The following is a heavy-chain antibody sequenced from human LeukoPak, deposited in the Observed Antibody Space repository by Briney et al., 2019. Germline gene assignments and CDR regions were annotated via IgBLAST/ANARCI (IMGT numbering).Heavy chain of an antibody. V-gene: IGHV3-66*04. CDR1: GFTVSSNY. CDR2: IYSGGST. Sequence: GGSLRLSCAASGFTVSSNYMSWVRQAPGKGLEWVSVIYSGGSTYYADSVKGRFTISRDNSKNTLYLQMNSLRAEDTAVYYCARHLYSITMVRGVIIGDWGQGTPVTVSS. J-gene: IGHJ4*02. CDR3: ARHLYSITMVRGVIIGD. D-gene: IGHD3-10*01.